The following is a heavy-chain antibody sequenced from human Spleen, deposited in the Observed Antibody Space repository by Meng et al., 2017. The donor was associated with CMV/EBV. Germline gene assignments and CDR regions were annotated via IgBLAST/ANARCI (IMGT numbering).Heavy chain of an antibody. CDR3: ARAYDSSGYNWFDP. J-gene: IGHJ5*02. CDR2: INPNSGGT. D-gene: IGHD3-22*01. Sequence: AGYTFTGYYMHWVRQAPGQGLEWMGRINPNSGGTNSAQKFQGRVTMTRDTSISTAYTDLTGLRSDDTAVYYCARAYDSSGYNWFDPWGQGTLVTVSS. CDR1: GYTFTGYY. V-gene: IGHV1-2*06.